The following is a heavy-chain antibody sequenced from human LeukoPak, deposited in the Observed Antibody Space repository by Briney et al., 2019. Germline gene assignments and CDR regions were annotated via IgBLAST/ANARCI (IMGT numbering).Heavy chain of an antibody. CDR2: ISSSSSYI. D-gene: IGHD5-12*01. CDR1: GFTFSSYS. CDR3: ARESGYSGYDFDY. J-gene: IGHJ4*02. V-gene: IGHV3-21*01. Sequence: GGSLRLSCAASGFTFSSYSMNWVRQAPGKGLEWVSSISSSSSYIYHADSVKGRFTISRDNAKNSLYLQMNSLRAEDTAVYYCARESGYSGYDFDYWGQGTLVTASS.